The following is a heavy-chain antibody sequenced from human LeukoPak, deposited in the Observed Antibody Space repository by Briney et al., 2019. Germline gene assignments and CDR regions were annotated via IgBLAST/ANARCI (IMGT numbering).Heavy chain of an antibody. Sequence: SEALSLTCTVSGGSISSYYWSWIRQPPGKGLEWIGYIYYSGSTNYNPSLKSRVTISVDTSKNQFSLKLSSVTAADTAVYYCARVSGGLEEYFQHWGQGTLVTVSS. CDR3: ARVSGGLEEYFQH. V-gene: IGHV4-59*01. CDR1: GGSISSYY. D-gene: IGHD2-8*02. CDR2: IYYSGST. J-gene: IGHJ1*01.